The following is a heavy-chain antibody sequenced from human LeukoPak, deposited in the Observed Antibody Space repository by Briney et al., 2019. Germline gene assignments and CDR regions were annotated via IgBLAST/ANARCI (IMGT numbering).Heavy chain of an antibody. J-gene: IGHJ6*03. CDR1: GGSISSYY. V-gene: IGHV4-4*07. Sequence: SETLSLTCTVSGGSISSYYWTWIRQPAGKGLEWIGRIYTTGSTNYNPSLKSRVTISVDTSKNQFSLKLSSVTAADTAVYYCARSPPYYYYMDVWGKGTTVTVSS. CDR2: IYTTGST. CDR3: ARSPPYYYYMDV.